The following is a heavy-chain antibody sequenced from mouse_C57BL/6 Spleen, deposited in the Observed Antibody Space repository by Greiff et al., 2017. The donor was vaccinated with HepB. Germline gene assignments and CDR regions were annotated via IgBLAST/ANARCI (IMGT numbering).Heavy chain of an antibody. V-gene: IGHV1-85*01. D-gene: IGHD2-5*01. Sequence: QVQLQKSGPELVKPGASVKWSCKASADTFTSYDINWVKQRPEQGLEWIGWIYPRDGSTKYNEKFKGKATLTVDTSSSTAYMELHSLTSEDSAVYFCARSAYYSNYPAWFAYWGQGTLVTVSA. CDR2: IYPRDGST. J-gene: IGHJ3*01. CDR3: ARSAYYSNYPAWFAY. CDR1: ADTFTSYD.